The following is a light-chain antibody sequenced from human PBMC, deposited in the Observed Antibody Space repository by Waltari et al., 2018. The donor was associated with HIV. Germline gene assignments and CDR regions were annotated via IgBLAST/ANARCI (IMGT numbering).Light chain of an antibody. Sequence: VLTQSPATLSLSPGERATLSCRASQTVGSFLAWYQQRPGQAPRLLIYGASTRATGIPDRFSGSGSGTDFTLTISRLEPEDFAVYYCQQYGSARRLTFGGGTKVEIK. CDR1: QTVGSF. J-gene: IGKJ4*01. V-gene: IGKV3-20*01. CDR2: GAS. CDR3: QQYGSARRLT.